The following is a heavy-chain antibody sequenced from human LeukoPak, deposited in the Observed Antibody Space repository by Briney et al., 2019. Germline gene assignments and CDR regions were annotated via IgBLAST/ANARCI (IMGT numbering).Heavy chain of an antibody. J-gene: IGHJ4*02. V-gene: IGHV4-39*01. CDR1: GGSIGSTSGY. D-gene: IGHD6-13*01. CDR3: AKTTEQHLVQDY. CDR2: IYYSGNT. Sequence: PSETLSLTCTVSGGSIGSTSGYWGWIRQPPGKGLEWIGNIYYSGNTYCNPSLKSRVTISVDTSKNQFSLKLSSVTAADTAVYYCAKTTEQHLVQDYWGQGTLVTVSS.